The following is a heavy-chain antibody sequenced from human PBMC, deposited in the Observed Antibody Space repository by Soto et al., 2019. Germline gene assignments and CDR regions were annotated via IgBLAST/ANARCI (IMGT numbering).Heavy chain of an antibody. V-gene: IGHV1-69*01. CDR3: ARDQRVARPGIYYYGMDV. Sequence: QVQLVQSGAEVKKPGSSVKVSCKASGGTFSSYAISWVRQAPGQGLEWMGGIIPIFGTANYAQKFQGRVTITADESTSTAYMELSSLRSEDTAVYYCARDQRVARPGIYYYGMDVWGQGTTVTVSS. CDR1: GGTFSSYA. J-gene: IGHJ6*02. D-gene: IGHD6-6*01. CDR2: IIPIFGTA.